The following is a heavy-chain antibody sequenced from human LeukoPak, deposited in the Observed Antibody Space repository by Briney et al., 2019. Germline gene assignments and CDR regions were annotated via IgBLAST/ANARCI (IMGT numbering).Heavy chain of an antibody. CDR3: AREASYGDYGFDP. CDR2: INSDGSST. V-gene: IGHV3-74*01. CDR1: GFTFSIYW. Sequence: PGGSLRLSCAASGFTFSIYWMHCVRQAPGEGVVWVSRINSDGSSTRYAHSVKGRFTISRDNAKNTLYLQMNSLRAEDTAVYYCAREASYGDYGFDPWGQGTLVTVSS. J-gene: IGHJ5*02. D-gene: IGHD4-17*01.